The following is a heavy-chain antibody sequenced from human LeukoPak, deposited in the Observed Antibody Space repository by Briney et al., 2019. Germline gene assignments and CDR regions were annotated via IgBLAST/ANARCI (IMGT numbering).Heavy chain of an antibody. CDR3: VRSKSGTYGWFDP. J-gene: IGHJ5*02. CDR2: IHYTGDT. CDR1: GGSISVYY. D-gene: IGHD4-17*01. Sequence: SETLSLTCTVSGGSISVYYWSWIRKPPGKGLEWIGFIHYTGDTNYNPSLKSRLTISVDTSKNQFSLKVNSVTAADTAVYYCVRSKSGTYGWFDPWGQGTLVTVSS. V-gene: IGHV4-59*01.